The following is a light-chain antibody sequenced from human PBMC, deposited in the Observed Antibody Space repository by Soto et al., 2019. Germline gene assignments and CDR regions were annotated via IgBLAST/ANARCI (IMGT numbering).Light chain of an antibody. Sequence: EIVLTQSPGTLSLSPGEIATLSFSASQTVSSRFLAWYQQKPGQAPRLLIYGALSRATGIPDRFSGSGSGTDFTLTISRLEPEDFAVYYCHQYGYLGTFGQGTRLEIK. V-gene: IGKV3-20*01. J-gene: IGKJ5*01. CDR3: HQYGYLGT. CDR2: GAL. CDR1: QTVSSRF.